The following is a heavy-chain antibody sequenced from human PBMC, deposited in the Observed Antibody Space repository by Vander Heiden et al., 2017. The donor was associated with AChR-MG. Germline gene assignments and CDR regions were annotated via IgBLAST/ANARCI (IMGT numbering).Heavy chain of an antibody. CDR1: GFTFSGYG. CDR2: ISYDGSYK. J-gene: IGHJ4*02. V-gene: IGHV3-30*18. Sequence: QVQLVESGGGVVQPGRSLGLSCAASGFTFSGYGIHWVRQAPGRGLDWVAVISYDGSYKDYADSVKGRFTISRDNSKNTLYLQMNSLRAEDTAVYYCAKASYGDYARGGLGYWGQGTLVTVSS. D-gene: IGHD4-17*01. CDR3: AKASYGDYARGGLGY.